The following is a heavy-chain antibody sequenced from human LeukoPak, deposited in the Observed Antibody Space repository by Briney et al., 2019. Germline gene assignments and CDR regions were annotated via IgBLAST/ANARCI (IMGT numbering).Heavy chain of an antibody. CDR2: INHSGST. D-gene: IGHD1-26*01. J-gene: IGHJ3*02. CDR1: GGSFSGYY. CDR3: AKNSGSYRFGFDI. V-gene: IGHV4-34*01. Sequence: KPSETLSLTCAVYGGSFSGYYWSWIRQPPGKGLEWIGEINHSGSTNYNPSLKSRVTISVDTSKNQFSLKLSSVTAADTAVYYCAKNSGSYRFGFDIWGQGTMVTVSS.